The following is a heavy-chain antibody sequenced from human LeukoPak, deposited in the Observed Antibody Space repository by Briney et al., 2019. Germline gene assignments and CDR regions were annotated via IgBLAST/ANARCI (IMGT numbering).Heavy chain of an antibody. D-gene: IGHD1-26*01. CDR1: GGSISSGSYY. V-gene: IGHV4-61*02. CDR2: IYTSGST. CDR3: ARERFEWELLDY. J-gene: IGHJ4*02. Sequence: SETLSLTCTVSGGSISSGSYYWSWIRQPAGKGVEWIGRIYTSGSTNYNPSLKSRVTISVDTSKNQFSLKLSSVTAADTAVYYCARERFEWELLDYWGQGTLVTVSS.